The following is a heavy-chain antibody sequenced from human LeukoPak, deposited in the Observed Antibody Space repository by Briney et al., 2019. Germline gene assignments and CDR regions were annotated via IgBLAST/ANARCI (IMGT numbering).Heavy chain of an antibody. CDR1: GYSISSGYY. CDR2: IYQSGST. D-gene: IGHD2-15*01. CDR3: ARVIYCSGGSCYDGAWFDP. V-gene: IGHV4-38-2*01. J-gene: IGHJ5*02. Sequence: SETLSLTCAVSGYSISSGYYWGWIRQPPGKGLEWIGSIYQSGSTYYNPSLKSRVTISLDTSKNQFSLKLISVTAADTAVYYCARVIYCSGGSCYDGAWFDPWGQGTLVTVSS.